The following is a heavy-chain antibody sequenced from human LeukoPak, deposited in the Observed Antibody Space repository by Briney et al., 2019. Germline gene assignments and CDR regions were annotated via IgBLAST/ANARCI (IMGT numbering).Heavy chain of an antibody. V-gene: IGHV3-48*03. CDR3: ASGGITGTLDY. CDR2: ISSRGRNI. J-gene: IGHJ4*02. Sequence: GGSLRLSCAASGFTLSSYEMNWVRQAPGKGLEWVSYISSRGRNIYYADSVKGRFTISRDNAKNSLYLQIDSLRAEDTAVYYCASGGITGTLDYWGQGTLVTVSS. D-gene: IGHD1-7*01. CDR1: GFTLSSYE.